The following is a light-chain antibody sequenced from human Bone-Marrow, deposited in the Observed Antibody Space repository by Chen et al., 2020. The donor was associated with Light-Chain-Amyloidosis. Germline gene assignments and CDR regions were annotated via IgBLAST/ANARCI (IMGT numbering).Light chain of an antibody. V-gene: IGLV3-21*02. CDR3: QVWDRSSDRPV. CDR1: NIGTTS. CDR2: EDS. Sequence: SYVLTQPSSVSVAPGQTATIACGGNNIGTTSVHWYQPTPGQAPLLVVYEDSDRPSGIPERLSGSNSGNTATLTISRVEAGDEADYYCQVWDRSSDRPVFGGGTKLTVL. J-gene: IGLJ3*02.